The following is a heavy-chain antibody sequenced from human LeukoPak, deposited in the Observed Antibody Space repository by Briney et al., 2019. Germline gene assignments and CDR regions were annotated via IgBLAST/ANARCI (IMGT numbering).Heavy chain of an antibody. D-gene: IGHD6-19*01. CDR3: ARDRGIAVAGTTIDY. V-gene: IGHV1-18*01. Sequence: ASVKVSCKASGYTFTSTAISWVRQAPGQGLEWMGWISAYNGNTNYAQKLQGRVTMTTDTSTSTAYMELRSLRSDDTAVYYCARDRGIAVAGTTIDYWGQGTLVTVSS. J-gene: IGHJ4*02. CDR2: ISAYNGNT. CDR1: GYTFTSTA.